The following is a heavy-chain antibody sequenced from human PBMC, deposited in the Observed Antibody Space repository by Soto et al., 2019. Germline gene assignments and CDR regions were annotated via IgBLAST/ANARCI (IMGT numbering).Heavy chain of an antibody. Sequence: QVQLVQSGAEVKRPGASVKVSCKASGYTFRNYDVAWVRRAPGHGLEWMGWISISKGKTYYQESLQGRVTMTMDTGTTTADMEVRSLRSDDTAVYYCARKGYIVNFGLDVWGQGTTVTVSS. V-gene: IGHV1-18*01. J-gene: IGHJ6*01. D-gene: IGHD5-12*01. CDR3: ARKGYIVNFGLDV. CDR2: ISISKGKT. CDR1: GYTFRNYD.